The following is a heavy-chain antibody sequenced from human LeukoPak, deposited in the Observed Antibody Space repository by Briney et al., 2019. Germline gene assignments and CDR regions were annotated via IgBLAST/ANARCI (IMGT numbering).Heavy chain of an antibody. CDR2: ISYDGSNK. CDR1: GFTFSSYA. J-gene: IGHJ6*02. V-gene: IGHV3-30*04. CDR3: ARVLVLADIHFYYYYYGMDV. D-gene: IGHD2-2*01. Sequence: ESGGSLRLSCAASGFTFSSYAMHWVRQAPGKGLEWVAVISYDGSNKYYADSVKGRFTISRDNSKNTLYLQMNSLRAEDTAVYYCARVLVLADIHFYYYYYGMDVWGQGTTVTVSS.